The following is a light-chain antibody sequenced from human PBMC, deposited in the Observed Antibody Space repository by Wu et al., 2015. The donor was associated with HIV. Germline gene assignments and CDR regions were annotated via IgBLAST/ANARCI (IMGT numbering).Light chain of an antibody. J-gene: IGKJ4*01. V-gene: IGKV3-20*01. CDR2: GAS. Sequence: EIVLTQSPGTLSLSPGERATLSCRSSQSVSAFLAWYQQKPGQAPRLLIYGASSRATGIPDRFSGSGSGTDFTLTISRLEPEDFAVYYCQQYGGSPRAFGGGTKVEI. CDR3: QQYGGSPRA. CDR1: QSVSAF.